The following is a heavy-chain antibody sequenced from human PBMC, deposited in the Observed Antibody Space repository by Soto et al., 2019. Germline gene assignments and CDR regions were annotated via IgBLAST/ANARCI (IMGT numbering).Heavy chain of an antibody. CDR3: AREVVVAAWWFDP. D-gene: IGHD2-15*01. Sequence: QVQLVESGGGVVQPGGSLRLSCAASGFTFSSYGMHWVRQAPGKGLEWVAVIWYDGSNKYYADSVKGRFTISRDNSKNTLYLQMNSLRAEDTAVYYCAREVVVAAWWFDPWGQGTLVTVSS. V-gene: IGHV3-33*01. CDR2: IWYDGSNK. J-gene: IGHJ5*02. CDR1: GFTFSSYG.